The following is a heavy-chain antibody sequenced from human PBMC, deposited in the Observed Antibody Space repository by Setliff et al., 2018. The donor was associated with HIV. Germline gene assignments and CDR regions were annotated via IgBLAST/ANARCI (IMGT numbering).Heavy chain of an antibody. CDR2: IYYSGST. D-gene: IGHD3-10*01. CDR3: ARGYYGSNSLYYFDY. J-gene: IGHJ4*02. V-gene: IGHV4-59*01. CDR1: GGPISGYY. Sequence: SETLSLTCTVSGGPISGYYWSWIRQPPGKGLEWIGYIYYSGSTNYNPSLKSRVTISVDTSKNQFSLKLSSVTAADTAIYYCARGYYGSNSLYYFDYWGKGMLVTVSS.